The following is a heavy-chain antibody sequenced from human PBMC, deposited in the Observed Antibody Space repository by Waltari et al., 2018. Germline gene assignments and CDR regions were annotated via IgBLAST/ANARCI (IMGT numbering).Heavy chain of an antibody. D-gene: IGHD3-3*01. Sequence: QVQLQQGGAGLLKPSETLSLTCAVYGGSFSGYYWSWIRQPPGKGLGWIGEIKHSGSTNYNPSLKSRVTISVDTSKNQFSLKLSSVTAADTAVYYCARGRITIFGVVKGYFDYWGQGTLVTVSS. CDR2: IKHSGST. CDR1: GGSFSGYY. V-gene: IGHV4-34*01. CDR3: ARGRITIFGVVKGYFDY. J-gene: IGHJ4*02.